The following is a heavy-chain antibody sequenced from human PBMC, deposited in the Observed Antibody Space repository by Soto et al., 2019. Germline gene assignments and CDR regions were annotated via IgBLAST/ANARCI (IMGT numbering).Heavy chain of an antibody. J-gene: IGHJ4*02. CDR2: ISGSGGST. CDR1: GFTFSSYA. V-gene: IGHV3-23*01. Sequence: EVQLLESGGGLVQPGGSLRLSCAASGFTFSSYAMSWVRQAPGKGLEWVSAISGSGGSTYYADSVKGRFTIARDNSKNTLYLQMNSLRAEDTAVYYCAKIYGDYELYFDYWGQGTLVTVSS. CDR3: AKIYGDYELYFDY. D-gene: IGHD4-17*01.